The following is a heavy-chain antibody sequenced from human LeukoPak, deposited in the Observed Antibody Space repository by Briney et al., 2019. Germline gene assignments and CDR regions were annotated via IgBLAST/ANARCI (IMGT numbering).Heavy chain of an antibody. V-gene: IGHV5-51*01. J-gene: IGHJ4*02. D-gene: IGHD5-12*01. Sequence: GESLKISCKDSGSSFSNYWIAWVRQMPGKGLEWMGIIYPGDFDTRYSPSFQGQVTISADKSISTAYLQWSSLKASDTAMYYCARRDSGYDGLDYWGQGTLVTVSS. CDR2: IYPGDFDT. CDR3: ARRDSGYDGLDY. CDR1: GSSFSNYW.